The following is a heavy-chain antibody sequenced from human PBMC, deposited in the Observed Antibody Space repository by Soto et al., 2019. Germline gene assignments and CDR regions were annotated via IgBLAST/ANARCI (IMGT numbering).Heavy chain of an antibody. Sequence: ASVKVSCKASGYTFTSYGISWVRQAPGQGLEWMGWISAYNGNTNYAQKLQGRVTMTTDTSTSTAYMELRSLRSDDTAVYYCARDPGHSSSSRGGWFDPWGQGTLVTVSS. CDR1: GYTFTSYG. CDR2: ISAYNGNT. D-gene: IGHD6-6*01. V-gene: IGHV1-18*01. CDR3: ARDPGHSSSSRGGWFDP. J-gene: IGHJ5*02.